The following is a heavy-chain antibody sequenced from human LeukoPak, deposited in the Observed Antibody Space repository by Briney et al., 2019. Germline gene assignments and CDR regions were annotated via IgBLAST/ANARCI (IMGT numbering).Heavy chain of an antibody. CDR3: ARPFLRFSSGWHFDY. CDR2: IYYSGST. Sequence: SETLSLTCTVSGGSISSYYWSWIRQPPGKGLEWIGYIYYSGSTNYNPSLKSRVTISVDTSKNQFSLKLSSVTAADTAIYYCARPFLRFSSGWHFDYWGQGILVTVSS. CDR1: GGSISSYY. V-gene: IGHV4-59*01. J-gene: IGHJ4*02. D-gene: IGHD6-19*01.